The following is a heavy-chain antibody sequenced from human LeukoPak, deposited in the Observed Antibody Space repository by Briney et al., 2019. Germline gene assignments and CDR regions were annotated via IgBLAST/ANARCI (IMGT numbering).Heavy chain of an antibody. CDR2: MNPNSGNT. D-gene: IGHD3-3*01. J-gene: IGHJ4*02. CDR3: ARGPQRFLEWLLQYYFDY. V-gene: IGHV1-8*01. Sequence: GASVKVSCKASGYTFTSYDINWVRQATGQGLEWMGWMNPNSGNTGYAQKFQGRVTMTRNTSISTAYMELSSLTSEDTAVYYCARGPQRFLEWLLQYYFDYWGQGTLVTVSS. CDR1: GYTFTSYD.